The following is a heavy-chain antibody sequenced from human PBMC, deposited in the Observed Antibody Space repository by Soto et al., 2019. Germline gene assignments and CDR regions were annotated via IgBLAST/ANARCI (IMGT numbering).Heavy chain of an antibody. J-gene: IGHJ3*02. CDR3: AREPFVLGYCSSTSCLRGGAFDI. CDR1: GYTFTSYG. D-gene: IGHD2-2*01. Sequence: ASVKVSCKASGYTFTSYGISWVRQAPGQGLEWMGWISAYNGNTNYAQKLQGRVTMTTDTSTSTAYMELRSLRSDDTAVYYCAREPFVLGYCSSTSCLRGGAFDIWGKGTMVTVS. V-gene: IGHV1-18*01. CDR2: ISAYNGNT.